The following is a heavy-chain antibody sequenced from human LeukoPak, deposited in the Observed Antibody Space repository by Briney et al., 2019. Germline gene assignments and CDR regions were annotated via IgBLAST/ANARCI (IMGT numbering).Heavy chain of an antibody. J-gene: IGHJ6*03. V-gene: IGHV1-18*01. CDR3: ARGRGGKYCSGGSCYSYDYYYYYMDV. CDR1: GYTFSNYY. CDR2: ISGYNGNT. D-gene: IGHD2-15*01. Sequence: GASVKVSCKASGYTFSNYYITWVRQAPGQGLEWMGWISGYNGNTNYAQNLQGRVTMTTDTSTSTAYMELRSLRSDDTAVYYCARGRGGKYCSGGSCYSYDYYYYYMDVWGKGTTVTVSS.